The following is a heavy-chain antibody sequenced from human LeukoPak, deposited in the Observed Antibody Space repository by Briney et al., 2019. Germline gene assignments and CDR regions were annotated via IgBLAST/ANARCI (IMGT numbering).Heavy chain of an antibody. CDR3: AVYYYDSSGYYYEWFDP. Sequence: ASVKVSCKASGYTFTSYGISWVRQAPGQGLEWMGWISAYNGNTNYAQKPQGRVTMTTDTSTSTAYMELRSLRSDDTAVYYCAVYYYDSSGYYYEWFDPWGQGTLVTVSS. V-gene: IGHV1-18*01. D-gene: IGHD3-22*01. J-gene: IGHJ5*02. CDR1: GYTFTSYG. CDR2: ISAYNGNT.